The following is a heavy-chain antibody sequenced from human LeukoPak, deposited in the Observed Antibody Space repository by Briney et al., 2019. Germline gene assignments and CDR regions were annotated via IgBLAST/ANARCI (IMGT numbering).Heavy chain of an antibody. J-gene: IGHJ3*02. CDR2: ISSTGDYI. CDR1: GDTFRHYS. V-gene: IGHV3-21*01. D-gene: IGHD3-16*02. Sequence: GSLRLSCAAAGDTFRHYSVNWVRQAPGKGREWVSSISSTGDYIYYADSVKGRFTISRDNAKSSLYLQMNSLRAEDTAVYYCVSGNDPDSTWESYRLDAFDIWGQGTTVIVYS. CDR3: VSGNDPDSTWESYRLDAFDI.